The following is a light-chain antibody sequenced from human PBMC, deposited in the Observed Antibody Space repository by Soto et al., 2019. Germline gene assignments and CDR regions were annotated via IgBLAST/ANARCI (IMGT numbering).Light chain of an antibody. CDR2: AAS. Sequence: DIQMTQSPSSLSASVGDRFTITYRAIQSISNYLNWYQQKPGKAPKLLIYAASSLQSGVPSRFRGSGSGTDFTLTISSLQPDDFATYYCQQFHSYSWTFGQGTKVDIK. CDR1: QSISNY. CDR3: QQFHSYSWT. V-gene: IGKV1-39*01. J-gene: IGKJ1*01.